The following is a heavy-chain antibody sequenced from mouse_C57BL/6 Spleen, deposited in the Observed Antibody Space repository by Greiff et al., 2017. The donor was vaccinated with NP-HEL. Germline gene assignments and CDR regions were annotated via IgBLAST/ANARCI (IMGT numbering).Heavy chain of an antibody. CDR3: ARPATVVATHWYFDV. CDR1: GFTFSDYG. Sequence: EVMLVESGGGLVKPGGSLKLSCAASGFTFSDYGMHWVRQAPEKGLEWVAYISSGSSTIYYADTVKGRFTISRDNAKNTLFLQMTSLRSEDTAMYYCARPATVVATHWYFDVWGTGTTVTVSS. D-gene: IGHD1-1*01. V-gene: IGHV5-17*01. CDR2: ISSGSSTI. J-gene: IGHJ1*03.